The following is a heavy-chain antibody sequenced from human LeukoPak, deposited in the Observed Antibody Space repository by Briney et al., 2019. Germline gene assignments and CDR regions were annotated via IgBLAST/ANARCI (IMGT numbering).Heavy chain of an antibody. Sequence: GESLKISCKGSGYSFTSYWIGWVRQMPGKGLEWMGIIYPGDSDTRHSPSFQGQVTISADKSISTAYLQWSSLKASDTAMYYCARQSCGGDCYYNWFDPWGQGTLVSVSS. CDR3: ARQSCGGDCYYNWFDP. D-gene: IGHD2-21*02. J-gene: IGHJ5*02. CDR1: GYSFTSYW. CDR2: IYPGDSDT. V-gene: IGHV5-51*01.